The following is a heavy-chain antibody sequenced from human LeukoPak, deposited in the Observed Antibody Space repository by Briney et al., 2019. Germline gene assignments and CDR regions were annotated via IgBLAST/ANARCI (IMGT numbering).Heavy chain of an antibody. J-gene: IGHJ4*02. V-gene: IGHV1-8*01. CDR2: MNPNSGNT. CDR3: AVTRGYSGYDFRFNY. CDR1: GYTFTSYD. D-gene: IGHD5-12*01. Sequence: ASVKVSCKVSGYTFTSYDINWVRQATGQGLEWMGWMNPNSGNTGYAQKFQGRVTMTRNIAISTAYMELSRLRSEDTAVYYCAVTRGYSGYDFRFNYWGQGTLVTVSS.